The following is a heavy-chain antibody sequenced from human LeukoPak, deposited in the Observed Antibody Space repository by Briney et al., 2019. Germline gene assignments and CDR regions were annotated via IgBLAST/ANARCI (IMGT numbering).Heavy chain of an antibody. D-gene: IGHD3-22*01. CDR1: GYTFTSYD. J-gene: IGHJ4*02. V-gene: IGHV1-8*01. Sequence: GASVKVSCKASGYTFTSYDINWVRQATGQGLEWMGWMNSNSGNTGYAQKFQGRVTMTRNTSISTAYMELSSLRSDDTAVYYCARDLGYYYDSSGYYANWGQGTLVTVSS. CDR3: ARDLGYYYDSSGYYAN. CDR2: MNSNSGNT.